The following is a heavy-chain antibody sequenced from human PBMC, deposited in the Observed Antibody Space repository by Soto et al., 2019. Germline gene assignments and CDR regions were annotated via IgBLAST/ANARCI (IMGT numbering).Heavy chain of an antibody. Sequence: QVQLQESGPGLVKPSQTLSLTCTVSGGSISSGGYYWSWIRQHPGKGLEWIGYIYYSGSTYYNPSPKSLVILSVDTSQNQFSLTLSSVTAADTAVYYCASTSTVVTPWYFDLWGRGTLVTVSS. CDR1: GGSISSGGYY. D-gene: IGHD4-17*01. V-gene: IGHV4-31*01. CDR3: ASTSTVVTPWYFDL. J-gene: IGHJ2*01. CDR2: IYYSGST.